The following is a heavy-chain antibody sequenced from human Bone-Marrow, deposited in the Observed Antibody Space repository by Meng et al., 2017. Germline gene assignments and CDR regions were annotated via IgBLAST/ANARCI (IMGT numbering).Heavy chain of an antibody. D-gene: IGHD2-2*01. CDR2: IYYSGST. V-gene: IGHV4-39*07. J-gene: IGHJ5*02. CDR1: GGSISSSSYY. Sequence: AESLRLSCTVSGGSISSSSYYWGWIRQPPGKGLEWIGSIYYSGSTYYNPSLKSRVTISVDTSKNQFSLKLSSVTAADTAVYYCARDSSLTPQDNWFDPWGQGTLVTVSS. CDR3: ARDSSLTPQDNWFDP.